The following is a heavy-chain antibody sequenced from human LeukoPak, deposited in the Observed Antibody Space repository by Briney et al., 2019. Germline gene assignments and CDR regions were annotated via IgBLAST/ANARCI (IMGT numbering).Heavy chain of an antibody. CDR2: IRYDGSNK. J-gene: IGHJ4*02. D-gene: IGHD2-2*01. V-gene: IGHV3-30*02. CDR3: AKGVVPAARTPSVLDY. CDR1: GFTFSSYG. Sequence: GGSLRLSCAASGFTFSSYGMHWVRQAPGKGLEWVAFIRYDGSNKYYADSVKGRFTISRDNSKNTLYLQMNSLRAEDTAVYYCAKGVVPAARTPSVLDYWGQGTLVTVSS.